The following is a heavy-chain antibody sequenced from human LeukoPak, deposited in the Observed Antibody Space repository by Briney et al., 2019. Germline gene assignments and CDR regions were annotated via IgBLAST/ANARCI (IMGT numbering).Heavy chain of an antibody. J-gene: IGHJ6*02. CDR2: INSDGSNA. D-gene: IGHD4/OR15-4a*01. CDR3: ATHLGTGGANSYQYGVDV. V-gene: IGHV3-74*03. CDR1: GFTFSNYW. Sequence: GGSLRLSCAASGFTFSNYWMHWVRQAPGRGLVWVSRINSDGSNATYADSVKGRFTISRDNAKNSLYLQMNSLRDEDTAVYYCATHLGTGGANSYQYGVDVWGQGTTVTVSS.